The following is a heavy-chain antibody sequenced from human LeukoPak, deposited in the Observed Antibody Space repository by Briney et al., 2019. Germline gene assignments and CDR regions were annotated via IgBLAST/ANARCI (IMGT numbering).Heavy chain of an antibody. CDR3: TKRRPTGSVTVDEY. CDR1: GFTFSSVT. V-gene: IGHV3-23*01. J-gene: IGHJ4*02. Sequence: GGSLRLSCTTSGFTFSSVTMSWVRQTPEKGLEWVATVNYNSANKWHADSVKGRFTISRDNSKNTLYLQMHSLRVDDTALYYCTKRRPTGSVTVDEYWGQGALVTVSS. D-gene: IGHD2-21*02. CDR2: VNYNSANK.